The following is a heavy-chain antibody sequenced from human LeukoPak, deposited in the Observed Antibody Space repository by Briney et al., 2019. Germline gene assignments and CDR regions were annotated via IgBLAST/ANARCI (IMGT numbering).Heavy chain of an antibody. V-gene: IGHV4-34*01. CDR2: INHSGST. Sequence: SETLSLTCAVYGGSFSGYYWSWIRQPPGKGLEWIGEINHSGSTNYNPSLKSRVTISVDTSKNQFSLKLSSVTAADTAVYYCARRRRWFDRWGQGTLVTVSS. J-gene: IGHJ5*02. CDR1: GGSFSGYY. CDR3: ARRRRWFDR.